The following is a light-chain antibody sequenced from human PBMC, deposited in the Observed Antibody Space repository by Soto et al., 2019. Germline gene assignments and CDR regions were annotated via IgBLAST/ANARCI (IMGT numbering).Light chain of an antibody. J-gene: IGLJ1*01. Sequence: QSALTQPASVSGSPGQSITISCAGSSNDVGSYDLVSWYQHHPGNAPKLIIYGVTIRPSGISNRFSGSKSGSTASLTISGLRDEDEADYYCSSYSTSYFYFFGSGTKLTVL. CDR3: SSYSTSYFYF. CDR1: SNDVGSYDL. V-gene: IGLV2-14*02. CDR2: GVT.